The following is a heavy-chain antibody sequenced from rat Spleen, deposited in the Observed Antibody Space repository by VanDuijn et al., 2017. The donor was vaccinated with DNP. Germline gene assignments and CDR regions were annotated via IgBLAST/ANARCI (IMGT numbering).Heavy chain of an antibody. CDR3: ASWAPIAPLSTSNY. CDR1: GFTFSSNW. CDR2: INTDGGST. J-gene: IGHJ2*01. V-gene: IGHV5-58*01. D-gene: IGHD1-2*01. Sequence: EVQLVETGGGLVQPGRSLKLPCVASGFTFSSNWMFSIRQAPGKGLEWVASINTDGGSTYYPDSVKSRFTISRDNAENTVYLQMSSLRSEDTATYYCASWAPIAPLSTSNYWGQGVMVTVSS.